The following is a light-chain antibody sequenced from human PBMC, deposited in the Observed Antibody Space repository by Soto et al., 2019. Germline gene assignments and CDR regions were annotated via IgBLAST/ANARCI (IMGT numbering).Light chain of an antibody. V-gene: IGKV3-11*01. CDR2: DAS. CDR3: QQRSNWPPIA. Sequence: EIVLTQSPPTLSLSPGERATLSCRASQSVSSNLAWYQQKPGQPPRLLIYDASNRATGVPARFSRSGSGTDFTLTISSLEPEDFAVYYCQQRSNWPPIAFGQGTRVEIK. CDR1: QSVSSN. J-gene: IGKJ5*01.